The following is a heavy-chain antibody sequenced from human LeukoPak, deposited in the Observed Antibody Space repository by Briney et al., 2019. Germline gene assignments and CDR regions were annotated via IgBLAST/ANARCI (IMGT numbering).Heavy chain of an antibody. Sequence: ASVTVSCTASGYTFTGYYMHWVRQAPGQGLEWMGWINPSSGDTKYAQKFQGRVTMTRDTSISTAYMELSRLKSDDTAVYYCATQRGSYLWGTDFDYWGQGTLVTVSS. CDR2: INPSSGDT. CDR1: GYTFTGYY. D-gene: IGHD3-16*01. J-gene: IGHJ4*02. CDR3: ATQRGSYLWGTDFDY. V-gene: IGHV1-2*02.